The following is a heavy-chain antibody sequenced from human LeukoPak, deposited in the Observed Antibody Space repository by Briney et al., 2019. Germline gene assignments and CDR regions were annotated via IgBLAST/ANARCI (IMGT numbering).Heavy chain of an antibody. J-gene: IGHJ4*02. D-gene: IGHD6-19*01. CDR1: GFIFSSYA. CDR3: ARVARIAVTGTLDH. Sequence: GGSLRLFCAASGFIFSSYAMSWVRQAPGKGLEWVSSISGSGASTYYADSVKGRFTISRDNWMYLQMSSLRAEDTAVYYCARVARIAVTGTLDHWGAGTPVTVSS. V-gene: IGHV3-23*01. CDR2: ISGSGAST.